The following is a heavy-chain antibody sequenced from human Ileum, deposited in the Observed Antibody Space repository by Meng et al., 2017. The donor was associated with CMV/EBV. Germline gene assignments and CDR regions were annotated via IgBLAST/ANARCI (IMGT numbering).Heavy chain of an antibody. CDR3: AKRGGFYFDY. J-gene: IGHJ4*02. V-gene: IGHV3-23*01. D-gene: IGHD3-10*01. CDR2: ISGSGGNT. CDR1: GFTFSRYD. Sequence: EVLFLESGGGLVQPGGSLRLSCAASGFTFSRYDMTWVRQAPGKGLEYISGISGSGGNTYYADSMKGQFIISRDNSKNTLYLQLNSLRAEDTAVYYCAKRGGFYFDYWGQGTLVTVSS.